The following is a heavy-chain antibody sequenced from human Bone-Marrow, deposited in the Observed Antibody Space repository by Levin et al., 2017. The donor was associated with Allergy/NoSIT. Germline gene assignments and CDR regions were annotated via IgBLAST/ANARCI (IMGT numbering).Heavy chain of an antibody. V-gene: IGHV3-15*01. CDR2: ITSKTDGSAT. CDR1: RFSLSNAW. CDR3: ATQFQW. Sequence: GGSLRLSCAASRFSLSNAWMNWVRQAPGKGLEWIGRITSKTDGSATDYAAPLKGRFTISRDDSTNTLYLEMNSLKVEDTALYFCATQFQWWGQGTLVTVSS. D-gene: IGHD6-19*01. J-gene: IGHJ4*02.